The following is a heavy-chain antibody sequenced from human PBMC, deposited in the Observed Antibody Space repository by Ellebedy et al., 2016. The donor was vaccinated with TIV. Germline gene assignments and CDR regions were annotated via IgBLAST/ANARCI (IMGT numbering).Heavy chain of an antibody. CDR1: GYTFTTYT. Sequence: ASVKVSCXASGYTFTTYTMHWVRQAPGQRLEWMGWINAGNGDTKYSQKLQGRVTITRDYMELSGLMSEDTAVYYCATREWQDPMDVWGQGTTVTVSS. J-gene: IGHJ6*02. D-gene: IGHD3-3*01. CDR2: INAGNGDT. V-gene: IGHV1-3*01. CDR3: ATREWQDPMDV.